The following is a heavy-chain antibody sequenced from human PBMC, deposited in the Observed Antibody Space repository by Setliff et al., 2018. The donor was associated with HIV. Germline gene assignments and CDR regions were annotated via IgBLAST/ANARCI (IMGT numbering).Heavy chain of an antibody. D-gene: IGHD4-17*01. V-gene: IGHV4-59*01. Sequence: SETLSLTCTVSGGSITGYYWNWIRQPPGKGLEWIGHIYYNGNTNYNPSLKSRGTISVDTSKNQFSLKLTSVTAADTAVYHCAREIYGGNSRPCDYWGQGTLVTVSS. CDR1: GGSITGYY. J-gene: IGHJ4*02. CDR2: IYYNGNT. CDR3: AREIYGGNSRPCDY.